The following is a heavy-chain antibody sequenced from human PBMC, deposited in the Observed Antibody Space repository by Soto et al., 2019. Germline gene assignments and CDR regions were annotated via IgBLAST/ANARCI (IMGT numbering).Heavy chain of an antibody. CDR2: IYYSGST. V-gene: IGHV4-39*01. J-gene: IGHJ4*02. D-gene: IGHD6-13*01. Sequence: QLRLQESGPGLVKSSETLPLTCTVSGGSVRSSTYYWGWIRQSPGKGLEWIGSIYYSGSTHNNPSLKSRVTLSVDTYTNQFSLKLMSVTASDTAIYYCTRHEGGAAADRPLDYWGQGTLVTVSS. CDR1: GGSVRSSTYY. CDR3: TRHEGGAAADRPLDY.